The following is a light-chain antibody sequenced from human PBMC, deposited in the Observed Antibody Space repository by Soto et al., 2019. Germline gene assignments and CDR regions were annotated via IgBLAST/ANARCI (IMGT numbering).Light chain of an antibody. CDR2: ELS. Sequence: QSALTQPPSASGSPGQSVTISCTGTSSDVGGYNYVSWYQQHPGKAPKLMISELSKRASGVPDRFSGSKSGITASLTVSGLQDEDEADYYCSSFSGKNNLVFGGGTKLTVL. CDR1: SSDVGGYNY. J-gene: IGLJ2*01. CDR3: SSFSGKNNLV. V-gene: IGLV2-8*01.